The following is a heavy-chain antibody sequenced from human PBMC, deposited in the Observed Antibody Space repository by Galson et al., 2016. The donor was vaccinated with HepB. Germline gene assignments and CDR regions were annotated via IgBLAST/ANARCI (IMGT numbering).Heavy chain of an antibody. Sequence: SVKVSCKAPGGSFSNYAITWVRQAPGQGLEWMGGIIPFLGTPDYAQRFQGRVTITADESTGTAFMELSSLRSEDSAVYYCARDQWEQQLLGDAFERRGQGTMVTVAS. CDR3: ARDQWEQQLLGDAFER. CDR2: IIPFLGTP. D-gene: IGHD6-13*01. V-gene: IGHV1-69*13. CDR1: GGSFSNYA. J-gene: IGHJ3*02.